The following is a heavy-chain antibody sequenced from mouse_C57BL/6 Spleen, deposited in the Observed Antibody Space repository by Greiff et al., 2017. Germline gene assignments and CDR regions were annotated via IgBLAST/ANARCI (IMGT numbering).Heavy chain of an antibody. Sequence: EVKVVESGGGLVQSGRSLRLSCATSGFTFSDFYMEWVRQAPGKGLEWIAASRNKANDYTTEYSASVKGRFIVSRDTSQSILYLQMNALRAEDTAIYYCARDGVYRSLSYWGQGTLVTVSA. D-gene: IGHD2-14*01. CDR1: GFTFSDFY. CDR2: SRNKANDYTT. V-gene: IGHV7-1*01. J-gene: IGHJ3*01. CDR3: ARDGVYRSLSY.